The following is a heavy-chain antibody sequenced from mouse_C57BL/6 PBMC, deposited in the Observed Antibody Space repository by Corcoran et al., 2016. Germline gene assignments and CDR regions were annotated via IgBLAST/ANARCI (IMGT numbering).Heavy chain of an antibody. CDR2: INPNNGGT. Sequence: EVQLQQSGPELVKPGASVKISCKASGYTFTDYYMNWVKQSHGKSLEWIGDINPNNGGTSYNQKVKGKATLTVDKSSSTAYMELRSLTSEDSAVYYCARERIYYYGLDYWGQGTTLTVSS. CDR3: ARERIYYYGLDY. D-gene: IGHD1-1*01. V-gene: IGHV1-26*01. J-gene: IGHJ2*01. CDR1: GYTFTDYY.